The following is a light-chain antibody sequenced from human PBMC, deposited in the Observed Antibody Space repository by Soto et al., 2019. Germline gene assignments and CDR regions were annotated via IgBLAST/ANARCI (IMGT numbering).Light chain of an antibody. CDR1: QSISTW. CDR3: QQYNSYPLT. V-gene: IGKV1-5*03. CDR2: EAS. Sequence: DIQMTQSPSTLSASAGDRVTITCRASQSISTWLVWYQQRPGKAPKLLIHEASSLESGVPSRFSGSGSETEFTLTISSLQPDDFATYYCQQYNSYPLTFGGGTKVEIK. J-gene: IGKJ4*01.